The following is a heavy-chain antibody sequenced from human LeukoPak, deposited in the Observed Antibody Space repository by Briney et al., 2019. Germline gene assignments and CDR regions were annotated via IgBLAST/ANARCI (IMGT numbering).Heavy chain of an antibody. D-gene: IGHD6-25*01. V-gene: IGHV3-23*01. Sequence: GGSLRLSCAASGFTFSSYAMSWVRQAPGKGLEWVAVISGSGGSTSYAGSVKGRFSISRDNSKTMLYLQMDSLRVEDTAVYYCVKDRVAADYWGQGVLVTVSS. CDR2: ISGSGGST. CDR3: VKDRVAADY. J-gene: IGHJ4*02. CDR1: GFTFSSYA.